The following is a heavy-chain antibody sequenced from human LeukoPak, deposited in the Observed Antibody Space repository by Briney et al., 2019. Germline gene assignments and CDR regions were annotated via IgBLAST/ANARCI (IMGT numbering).Heavy chain of an antibody. J-gene: IGHJ3*02. Sequence: GGSLRLSCAASGFTFSSYWMDWVRQAPGKGLVWVSGINSDGRMTRYAESVKGRFTISRDNAKNTLYLQMNSLRAEDTSVYYCARVGSTDSPHAFDIWGQGTMVAVSS. CDR2: INSDGRMT. D-gene: IGHD3-10*01. V-gene: IGHV3-74*01. CDR1: GFTFSSYW. CDR3: ARVGSTDSPHAFDI.